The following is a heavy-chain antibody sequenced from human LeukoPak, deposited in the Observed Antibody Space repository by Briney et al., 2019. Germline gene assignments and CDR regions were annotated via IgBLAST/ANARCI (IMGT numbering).Heavy chain of an antibody. D-gene: IGHD3-9*01. CDR2: ISSSSSYI. J-gene: IGHJ4*02. V-gene: IGHV3-21*01. CDR3: ARNDILTGDYFDY. Sequence: PGGSLRLSCAASGFTFSSYSMDWVRQAPGKGLEWVSSISSSSSYIYYADSVKGRFTISRDNAKNSLYLQMNSLRAEDTAVYYCARNDILTGDYFDYWGQGTLVTVSS. CDR1: GFTFSSYS.